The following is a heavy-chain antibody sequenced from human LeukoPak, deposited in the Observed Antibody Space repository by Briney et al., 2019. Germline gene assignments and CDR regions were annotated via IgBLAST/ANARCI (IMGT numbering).Heavy chain of an antibody. V-gene: IGHV3-7*04. CDR2: INQDGSEE. J-gene: IGHJ4*02. CDR1: GFTFSSYW. Sequence: GESLRLSCVGSGFTFSSYWTTWVRQAPGKGLEWVANINQDGSEENYVDSVRGRFTIPRDNARNSLFLQMNSLRAEDTAVYYCARGQTPCPRTCLDYWGQGTLVTVSS. CDR3: ARGQTPCPRTCLDY. D-gene: IGHD1-14*01.